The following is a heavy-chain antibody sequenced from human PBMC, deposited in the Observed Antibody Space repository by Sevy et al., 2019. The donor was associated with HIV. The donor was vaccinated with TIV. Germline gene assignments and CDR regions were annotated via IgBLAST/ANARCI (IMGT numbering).Heavy chain of an antibody. J-gene: IGHJ6*02. CDR1: GYTFTSYD. D-gene: IGHD3-10*01. V-gene: IGHV1-8*01. Sequence: ASVKVSCKASGYTFTSYDINWVRQATGQGLEWMGWMNPNSGNTGYAQKFQGRVTMTRNTSISTAYMELSSLRSEDTAVYYCARWADYYGSGSYAVGYHYYGMDVWGQGTTVTVSS. CDR3: ARWADYYGSGSYAVGYHYYGMDV. CDR2: MNPNSGNT.